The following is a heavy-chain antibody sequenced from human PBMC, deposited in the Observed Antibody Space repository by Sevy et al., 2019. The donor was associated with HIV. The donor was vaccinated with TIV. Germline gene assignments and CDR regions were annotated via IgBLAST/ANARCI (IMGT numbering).Heavy chain of an antibody. CDR1: GFTFTDYV. J-gene: IGHJ4*02. D-gene: IGHD3-9*01. V-gene: IGHV3-23*01. Sequence: GGSLRLSCTASGFTFTDYVMNWVRQAPGKGLEWVSSIGGSGGSTHYAESVKGRFTISRDNSKNTLYLQMNSLRAEDTAVYDCATDRISDWFFDSWGQGTLVTVSS. CDR2: IGGSGGST. CDR3: ATDRISDWFFDS.